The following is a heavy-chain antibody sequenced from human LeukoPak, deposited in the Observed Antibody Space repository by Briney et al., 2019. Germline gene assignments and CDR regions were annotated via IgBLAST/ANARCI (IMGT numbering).Heavy chain of an antibody. Sequence: GASVKVSCKASGYTFTGYYMHWVRQAPGQGLEWMGWINPNSGGTNYAQKFQGWVTMTRDTSISTAYMELSRLRSDDTAVYYCARGGPVTCTSCYFSWYFQHWGQGTLVTVSS. CDR3: ARGGPVTCTSCYFSWYFQH. D-gene: IGHD2-2*01. CDR1: GYTFTGYY. V-gene: IGHV1-2*04. CDR2: INPNSGGT. J-gene: IGHJ1*01.